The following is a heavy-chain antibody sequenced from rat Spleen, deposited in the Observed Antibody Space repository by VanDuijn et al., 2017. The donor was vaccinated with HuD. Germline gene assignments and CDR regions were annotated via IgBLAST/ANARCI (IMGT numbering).Heavy chain of an antibody. CDR2: IWTGGST. CDR3: AREGPTANYFDY. CDR1: GFSLTSYN. D-gene: IGHD3-4*01. J-gene: IGHJ2*01. Sequence: QVQLKESGPGLVQPSQTLSLTCTVSGFSLTSYNVHWVRQPTGKGLEWMGIIWTGGSTDYNSALKFRLSISRDTSKSQVFLKMNSLQTEDIATYYCAREGPTANYFDYWGQGVMVTVSS. V-gene: IGHV2-30*01.